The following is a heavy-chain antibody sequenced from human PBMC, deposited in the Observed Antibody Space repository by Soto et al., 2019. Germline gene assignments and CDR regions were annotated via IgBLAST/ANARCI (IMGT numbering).Heavy chain of an antibody. CDR3: ARDMGYDFWSGYSERRDYFDY. CDR2: IIPIFGTA. D-gene: IGHD3-3*01. V-gene: IGHV1-69*13. J-gene: IGHJ4*02. CDR1: GGTFSSYA. Sequence: SVKVSCKXSGGTFSSYAISWVRQAPGQGLEWMGGIIPIFGTANYAQKFQGRVTITADESTSTAYMELSSLRSEDTAVYYCARDMGYDFWSGYSERRDYFDYWGQGTLVTVSS.